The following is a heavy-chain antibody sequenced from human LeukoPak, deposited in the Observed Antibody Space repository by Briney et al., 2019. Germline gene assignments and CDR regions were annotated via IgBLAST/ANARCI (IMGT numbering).Heavy chain of an antibody. V-gene: IGHV4-34*01. CDR1: GGSFSGYY. CDR2: INHSGST. Sequence: SETLSLTCAVYGGSFSGYYWSWIRQPPGKGLEWIGEINHSGSTNYNPSLKSRVTISVDTSKNQFSLKLSSVTAADTAVYYCARLKRYYYDSSGYSSRYERNNWFDPWGQGTLVTVSS. J-gene: IGHJ5*02. CDR3: ARLKRYYYDSSGYSSRYERNNWFDP. D-gene: IGHD3-22*01.